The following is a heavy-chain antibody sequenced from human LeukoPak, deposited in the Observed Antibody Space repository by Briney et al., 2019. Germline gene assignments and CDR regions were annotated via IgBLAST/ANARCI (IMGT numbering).Heavy chain of an antibody. CDR2: IYYSGST. CDR3: ARGGSSGWYENAFDI. V-gene: IGHV4-39*07. CDR1: GGSISSSSYY. D-gene: IGHD6-19*01. Sequence: ASETLSLTCTVSGGSISSSSYYWGWIRQPPGKGLEWIGSIYYSGSTYYNPSLKSRVTISVDTSKNQFSLKLSSVTAADTAVYYCARGGSSGWYENAFDIWGQGTMVTVSS. J-gene: IGHJ3*02.